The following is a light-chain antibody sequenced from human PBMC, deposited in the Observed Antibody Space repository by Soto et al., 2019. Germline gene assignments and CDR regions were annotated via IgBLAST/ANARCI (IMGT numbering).Light chain of an antibody. CDR1: SSDVGGYNY. J-gene: IGLJ2*01. CDR3: SSYTSSSTWG. Sequence: QSALTQPASVSGSPGQSITISCTGTSSDVGGYNYVSWYQQHPGKAPKLMIYDVSNRPSGVSNRFSGSKSGNMASLTISGLQAEDEADYYCSSYTSSSTWGFGGGTKLTVL. CDR2: DVS. V-gene: IGLV2-14*01.